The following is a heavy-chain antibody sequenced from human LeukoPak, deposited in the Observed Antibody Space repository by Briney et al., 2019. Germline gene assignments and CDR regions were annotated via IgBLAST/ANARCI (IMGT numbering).Heavy chain of an antibody. CDR3: ARGKVGYNWFDP. Sequence: GGSLRLSCAASGFTFSSYAMHWVRQAPGKGLEWVAVISYDGSNKYYADSVKGRFTISRDNSKNTQYLQMNSLRAEDTAVYYCARGKVGYNWFDPWGQGTLVTVSS. CDR2: ISYDGSNK. CDR1: GFTFSSYA. V-gene: IGHV3-30-3*01. J-gene: IGHJ5*02. D-gene: IGHD2-2*01.